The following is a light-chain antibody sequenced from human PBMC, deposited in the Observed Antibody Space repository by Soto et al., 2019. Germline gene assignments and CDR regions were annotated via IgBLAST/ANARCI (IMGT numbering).Light chain of an antibody. V-gene: IGKV3-11*01. CDR1: QSVSSY. CDR3: QQRSSWPLLG. Sequence: EIVLTQSPATLSLSPGERATLSCRASQSVSSYLAWYQQKPGQAPRLLIYDASNRAPGIPARFSGSGSRTDFTLTISSLEPDDFAVYYCQQRSSWPLLGFCGGTKVEIK. CDR2: DAS. J-gene: IGKJ4*01.